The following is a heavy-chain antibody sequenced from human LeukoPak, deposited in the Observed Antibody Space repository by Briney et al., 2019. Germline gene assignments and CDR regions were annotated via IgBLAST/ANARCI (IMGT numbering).Heavy chain of an antibody. CDR1: GFSLSTSGMR. V-gene: IGHV2-70*04. D-gene: IGHD6-19*01. J-gene: IGHJ4*02. CDR2: IDWDDDK. CDR3: ARIEVAGTDY. Sequence: SGPTLVNPTQTRTLTCTFSGFSLSTSGMRVSWIRQPPGSALEWLARIDWDDDKFYSTSLKTRLTISKDTSKNQVVLTMTNMDPVDTATYYCARIEVAGTDYWGQGTLVTVSS.